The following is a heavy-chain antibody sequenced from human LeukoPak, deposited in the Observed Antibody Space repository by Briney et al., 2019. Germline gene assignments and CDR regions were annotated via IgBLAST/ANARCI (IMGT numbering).Heavy chain of an antibody. CDR1: GGSIRSYY. J-gene: IGHJ4*02. CDR2: IYNGGSA. V-gene: IGHV4-59*08. CDR3: ARHGGSYSFDY. Sequence: SETLSLTCTVSGGSIRSYYWSWIRQPPGKALEWIGYIYNGGSANYNPSLRSRVTILIDTSKNQYSLKVSSVTAADTAVYYCARHGGSYSFDYWGQGTLVTVSS. D-gene: IGHD1-26*01.